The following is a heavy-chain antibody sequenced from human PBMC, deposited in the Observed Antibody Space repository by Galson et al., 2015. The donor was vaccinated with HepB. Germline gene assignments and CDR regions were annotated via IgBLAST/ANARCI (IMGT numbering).Heavy chain of an antibody. Sequence: TLSLTCTVSGGSISSYYWGWIRQPPGKGLEWIGHIYYSGNTYYNSSLKSRVTISIDMSKNQFSLKLNSMTAADTAVYYCARALGNGLLDSWGQGTLATVS. D-gene: IGHD3-16*01. CDR1: GGSISSYY. V-gene: IGHV4-59*01. J-gene: IGHJ5*01. CDR3: ARALGNGLLDS. CDR2: IYYSGNT.